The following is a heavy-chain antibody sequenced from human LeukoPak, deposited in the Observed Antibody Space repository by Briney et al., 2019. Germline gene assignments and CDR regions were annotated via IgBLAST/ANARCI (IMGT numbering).Heavy chain of an antibody. D-gene: IGHD3-22*01. Sequence: KPSETLSLTCTVSGGSISSYYWSWIRQPPGKGLEWIGYIYYSGSTNYNPSLKSRVTISVDTSKNQFSLRLSSVTAADTAVYYCARDDYDSSGYYYSDYWGQGTLVTVSS. V-gene: IGHV4-59*12. CDR3: ARDDYDSSGYYYSDY. CDR2: IYYSGST. CDR1: GGSISSYY. J-gene: IGHJ4*02.